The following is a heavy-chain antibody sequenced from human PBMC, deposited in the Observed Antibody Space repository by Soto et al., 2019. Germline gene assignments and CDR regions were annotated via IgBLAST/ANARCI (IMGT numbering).Heavy chain of an antibody. J-gene: IGHJ4*02. CDR2: ISADTGNT. D-gene: IGHD6-19*01. V-gene: IGHV1-18*01. Sequence: QVQLVQSGAEVKKPGASVKVSCQASGYTSISYAISWVRQAPGQGLEWMGWISADTGNTHYAHKFQGRVTLTTDTSTSTAYMELRSLNSDDTAVYYCARGSSGPFDYWGQGTLVTVSS. CDR1: GYTSISYA. CDR3: ARGSSGPFDY.